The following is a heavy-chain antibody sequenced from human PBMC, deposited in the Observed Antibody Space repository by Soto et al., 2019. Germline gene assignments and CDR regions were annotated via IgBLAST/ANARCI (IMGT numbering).Heavy chain of an antibody. Sequence: ASVKVSCKASGYTSTSYGIGWVRQAPGQGLEWMGWISAYNGNTNYAQKLQGRVTMTTDTSTSTAYMELRSLRSDDTAVYYCASHHSSGWYTNWFDPWGQGTLVTVSS. CDR3: ASHHSSGWYTNWFDP. J-gene: IGHJ5*02. CDR2: ISAYNGNT. V-gene: IGHV1-18*04. CDR1: GYTSTSYG. D-gene: IGHD6-19*01.